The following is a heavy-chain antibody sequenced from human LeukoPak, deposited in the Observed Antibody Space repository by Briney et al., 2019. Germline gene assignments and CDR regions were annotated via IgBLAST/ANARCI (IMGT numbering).Heavy chain of an antibody. V-gene: IGHV3-23*01. CDR2: ISGSGGST. CDR3: AKVFRIYNYYDSSGYDY. Sequence: PGGSLRLSCAASGFTFSSYAMSWVRQAPGKGLEWVSAISGSGGSTYYADSVKGRFTITRDNSKNTLYLQMNSLRAEDTAVYYCAKVFRIYNYYDSSGYDYWGQGTLVTVSS. D-gene: IGHD3-22*01. CDR1: GFTFSSYA. J-gene: IGHJ4*02.